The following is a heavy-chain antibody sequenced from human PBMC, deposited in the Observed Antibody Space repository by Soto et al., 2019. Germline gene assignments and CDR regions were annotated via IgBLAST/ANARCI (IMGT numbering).Heavy chain of an antibody. J-gene: IGHJ5*02. V-gene: IGHV4-4*07. CDR1: GGSVSSYE. CDR3: ARVRGNWFDP. Sequence: XTLSIRCTVSGGSVSSYEWSWIRQPAGKGLEGIGRVYTSGSTNYKPSLKSRGTMSVDTSKNQFSMQLISVPAEDTAVYYCARVRGNWFDPWGQGTLAPVSS. CDR2: VYTSGST.